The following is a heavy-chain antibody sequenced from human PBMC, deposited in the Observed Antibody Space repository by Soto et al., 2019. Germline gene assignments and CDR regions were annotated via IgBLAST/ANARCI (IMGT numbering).Heavy chain of an antibody. CDR2: INAGNGNT. Sequence: QVQLVQSGAEVRKPGASVKVSCKASGYTFTSYAMHWVRQAPGQRLEWMGWINAGNGNTKYSQKFQGRVTITRDTSASTAYMELSSLRSEDTAVYYCARASGYSYGRLDYWGQGTLVTVSS. CDR3: ARASGYSYGRLDY. J-gene: IGHJ4*02. V-gene: IGHV1-3*01. CDR1: GYTFTSYA. D-gene: IGHD5-18*01.